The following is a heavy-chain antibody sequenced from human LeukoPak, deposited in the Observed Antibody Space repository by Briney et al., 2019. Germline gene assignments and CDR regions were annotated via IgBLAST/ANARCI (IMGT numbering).Heavy chain of an antibody. J-gene: IGHJ4*02. V-gene: IGHV5-10-1*01. CDR1: GYSFTSYW. D-gene: IGHD2-15*01. CDR3: ARLCSGGSCYSDFDY. CDR2: IDPSDSYT. Sequence: GESLKISCKGSGYSFTSYWISWVRQMPGKGLEWMGRIDPSDSYTNYSPSFQGHVTISAGKSISTAYLQWSSLKASDTAMYYCARLCSGGSCYSDFDYWGQGTLVTVSS.